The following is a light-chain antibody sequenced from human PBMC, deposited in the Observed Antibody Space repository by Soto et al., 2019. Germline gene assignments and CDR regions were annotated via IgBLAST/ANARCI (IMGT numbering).Light chain of an antibody. J-gene: IGKJ5*01. CDR3: QQYNNWPPIT. CDR1: QSVSSN. Sequence: EIVMTQSPATLSVSPGERATLSCRASQSVSSNLAWYQQKPGQAPRLLIYGASTSATGIPSRFSGSGSGTEFTLTISSLQYEDFAVYYCQQYNNWPPITFGQGTRLEIK. CDR2: GAS. V-gene: IGKV3-15*01.